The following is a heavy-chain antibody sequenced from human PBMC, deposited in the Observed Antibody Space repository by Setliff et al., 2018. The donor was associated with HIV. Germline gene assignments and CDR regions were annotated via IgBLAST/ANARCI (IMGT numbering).Heavy chain of an antibody. CDR3: VRDITTCWDV. V-gene: IGHV3-74*01. Sequence: GGSLRLSCAASGFTFRNYWMHWVRQAPGKGLVWVSRIDGDGSGTSYADSVQGRFTISRDNAKNTLYLQMNSLSAEDTAVYYCVRDITTCWDVWGQGTTVTVSS. CDR2: IDGDGSGT. D-gene: IGHD4-4*01. CDR1: GFTFRNYW. J-gene: IGHJ6*02.